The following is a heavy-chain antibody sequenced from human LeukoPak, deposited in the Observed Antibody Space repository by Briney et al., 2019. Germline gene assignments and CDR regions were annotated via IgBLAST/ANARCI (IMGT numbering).Heavy chain of an antibody. CDR1: GFTFSDYY. CDR2: ISSSGSMI. Sequence: GGSLRLSCAASGFTFSDYYMSWIRQAPGKGLEWVSYISSSGSMISDADSVKGRFTISRDNAKKSLYLQMNSLRAEDTAVYYCARDEYIHGDLTNFDSWGQGTLVVVSS. J-gene: IGHJ4*02. CDR3: ARDEYIHGDLTNFDS. D-gene: IGHD4-17*01. V-gene: IGHV3-11*04.